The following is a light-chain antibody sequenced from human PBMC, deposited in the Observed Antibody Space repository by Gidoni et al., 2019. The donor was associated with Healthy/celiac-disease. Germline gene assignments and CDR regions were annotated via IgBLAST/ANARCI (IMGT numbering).Light chain of an antibody. CDR2: DAS. V-gene: IGKV3-11*01. CDR3: QQRSNWALT. Sequence: EIVLTQSPATLSLSPGERATPSCRASQSVSSYLAWYQQKPGQAPRLRIYDASNRATGIPARLSGSGSGTDFTLTISSLEPEDFAVYYCQQRSNWALTFXGXTKVXIK. J-gene: IGKJ4*01. CDR1: QSVSSY.